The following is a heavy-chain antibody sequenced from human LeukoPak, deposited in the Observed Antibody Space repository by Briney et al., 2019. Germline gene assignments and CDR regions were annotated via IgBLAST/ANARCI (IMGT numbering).Heavy chain of an antibody. CDR2: ITGTGRTT. Sequence: GGSLRLSCAASGFTFSTYTMQWVRQAPGKGPEHVSFITGTGRTTHYANSVKGRFSISRDNSKSMLYLQMGSLRPEDTAVYYCARERAGYYYDFWGQGTLVTVSS. CDR3: ARERAGYYYDF. J-gene: IGHJ4*02. V-gene: IGHV3-64*01. CDR1: GFTFSTYT. D-gene: IGHD6-13*01.